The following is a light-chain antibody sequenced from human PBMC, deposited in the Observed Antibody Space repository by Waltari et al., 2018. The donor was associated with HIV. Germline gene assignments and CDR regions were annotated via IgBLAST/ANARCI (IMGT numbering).Light chain of an antibody. CDR2: EVT. CDR3: CSYAGSSTLL. V-gene: IGLV2-23*02. J-gene: IGLJ2*01. CDR1: SSDVGRYNL. Sequence: QSALTQPASVSGSPGPSITISCTGTSSDVGRYNLVSWYQQHPGKAPKLMIYEVTKWPSGVSNRFSGSKSGNTASLTISGLQAEDEADYYCCSYAGSSTLLFGGGTKLTVL.